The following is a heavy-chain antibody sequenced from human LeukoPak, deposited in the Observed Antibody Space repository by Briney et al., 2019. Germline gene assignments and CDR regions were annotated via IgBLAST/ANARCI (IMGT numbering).Heavy chain of an antibody. CDR2: IYYSGST. CDR3: ATWGLTGTAFDY. J-gene: IGHJ4*02. Sequence: SETLSLTCTVSGGSISSGGYYWSWIRQRPGKGLEWIGYIYYSGSTYYNPSLKSRVTISVDTSKNQFSLKLSSVTAADTAVYYCATWGLTGTAFDYWGQGTLVTVSS. D-gene: IGHD1-7*01. V-gene: IGHV4-31*03. CDR1: GGSISSGGYY.